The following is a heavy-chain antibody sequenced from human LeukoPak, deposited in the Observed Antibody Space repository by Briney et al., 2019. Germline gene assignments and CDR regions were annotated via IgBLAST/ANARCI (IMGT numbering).Heavy chain of an antibody. V-gene: IGHV3-48*01. CDR1: GFTFSSYS. J-gene: IGHJ4*02. D-gene: IGHD5-24*01. CDR2: ISSSSSTI. CDR3: AKDLLRDGYKTAFDY. Sequence: PGGSLRLSCAASGFTFSSYSMNWVRQAPGKGLEWVSYISSSSSTIYYADSVKGRFTISRDNAKNSLYLQMNSLRAEDTALYYCAKDLLRDGYKTAFDYWGQGTLVTVSS.